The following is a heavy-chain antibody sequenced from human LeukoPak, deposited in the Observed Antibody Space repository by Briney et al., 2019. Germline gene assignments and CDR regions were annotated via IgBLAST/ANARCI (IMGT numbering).Heavy chain of an antibody. CDR2: IIPILGIA. CDR1: GGTFSSYA. J-gene: IGHJ4*02. CDR3: AVVDVDIEEAGFDY. D-gene: IGHD5-12*01. Sequence: SVKVSCKASGGTFSSYAISWVRQAPGQGLEWMGRIIPILGIANYAQKFQGRVTITADKSTSTAYMELSSLRSEDTAVYYCAVVDVDIEEAGFDYWGQGTLVTVSS. V-gene: IGHV1-69*04.